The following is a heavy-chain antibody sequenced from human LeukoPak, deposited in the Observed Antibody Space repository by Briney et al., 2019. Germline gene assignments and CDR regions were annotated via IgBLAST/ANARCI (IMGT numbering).Heavy chain of an antibody. Sequence: GGSLRLSCAASGFTLSSYSMHWVRQAPGKGLVWVARINGDASSTSYADSVKGRFTISRDNAKSTLYLQMNSLRAEDTAVYYCARARGNTYGYFEYWGQGTLVTVSS. CDR3: ARARGNTYGYFEY. J-gene: IGHJ4*02. CDR1: GFTLSSYS. V-gene: IGHV3-74*01. CDR2: INGDASST. D-gene: IGHD5-18*01.